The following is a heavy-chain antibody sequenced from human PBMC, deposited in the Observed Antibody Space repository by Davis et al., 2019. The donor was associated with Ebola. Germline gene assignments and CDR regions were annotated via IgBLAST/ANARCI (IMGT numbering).Heavy chain of an antibody. J-gene: IGHJ6*04. CDR2: ISAYNGHT. V-gene: IGHV1-18*01. CDR3: ARDRAYCTHGACFTRYHDYGLDV. Sequence: ASVKVSCKASGYTFNNYGISWVRQAPGQGLEWMGWISAYNGHTNFAQNLQGRLTMTTATYTATAYMELRGLTSDDTAVYYCARDRAYCTHGACFTRYHDYGLDVWGKGTTVTVSS. CDR1: GYTFNNYG. D-gene: IGHD2-8*01.